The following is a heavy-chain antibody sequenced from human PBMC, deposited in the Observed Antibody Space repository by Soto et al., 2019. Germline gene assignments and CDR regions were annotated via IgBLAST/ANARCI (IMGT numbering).Heavy chain of an antibody. Sequence: GASVKVSCKASGGTFSSYAISWVRQAPGQGLEWMGGIIPIFGTANYAQKFQGRVTITADESTSTAYMELSSLRSEDTAVYYCARVPSSIAARNNWFDPWGQGTLVTSPQ. CDR3: ARVPSSIAARNNWFDP. CDR1: GGTFSSYA. V-gene: IGHV1-69*13. J-gene: IGHJ5*02. CDR2: IIPIFGTA. D-gene: IGHD6-6*01.